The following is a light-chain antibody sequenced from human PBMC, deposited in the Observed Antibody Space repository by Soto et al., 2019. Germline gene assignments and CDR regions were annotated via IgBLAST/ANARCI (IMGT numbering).Light chain of an antibody. J-gene: IGLJ2*01. Sequence: QSVLTQPPSASGSPGLSVTISCTGTSSDVGGHNYVSWYQQRPGKAPKLIIYEVTQRPSGVSDRFSGSKSGNTATLTVSGLQAEDEADYHCSSYAGINTLVFGGGTKLTVL. CDR1: SSDVGGHNY. CDR2: EVT. V-gene: IGLV2-8*01. CDR3: SSYAGINTLV.